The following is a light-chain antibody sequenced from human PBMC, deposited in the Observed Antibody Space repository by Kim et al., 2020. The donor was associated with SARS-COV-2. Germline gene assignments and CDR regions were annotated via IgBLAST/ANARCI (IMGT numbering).Light chain of an antibody. CDR2: QDS. Sequence: VSPRQTASITCSGDKLGDKYACWYQQKPGQSPVLVIYQDSKRPSGISERFSGSNSGNTATLTISGTQAMDEADYYCQAWDSSTPYVFGTGTKVTVL. CDR1: KLGDKY. J-gene: IGLJ1*01. V-gene: IGLV3-1*01. CDR3: QAWDSSTPYV.